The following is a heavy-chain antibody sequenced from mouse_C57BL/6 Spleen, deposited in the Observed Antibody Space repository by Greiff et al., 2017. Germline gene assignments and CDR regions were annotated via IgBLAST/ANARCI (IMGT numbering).Heavy chain of an antibody. J-gene: IGHJ2*01. V-gene: IGHV1-42*01. D-gene: IGHD2-5*01. CDR2: INPSTGGT. CDR3: ASPSSNLYYFDY. Sequence: EVKVVESGPELVKPGASVKISCKASGYSFTGYYMNWVKQSPEKSLEWIGEINPSTGGTTYNQKFKAKATLTVDKSSSTAYMQLKSLTSEDSAVYYCASPSSNLYYFDYWGQGTTLTVSS. CDR1: GYSFTGYY.